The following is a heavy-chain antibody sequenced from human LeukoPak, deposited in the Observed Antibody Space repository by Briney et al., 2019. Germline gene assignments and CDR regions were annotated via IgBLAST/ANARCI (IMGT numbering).Heavy chain of an antibody. D-gene: IGHD3-3*01. CDR1: GFTVSSNY. J-gene: IGHJ6*02. CDR2: IYSGGST. Sequence: GGSLRLSCAASGFTVSSNYMSWVRQAPGKGLEWVSVIYSGGSTYYEDSVKGRFTISRDNSKNTLYLQMNSLRAEDTAVYYCARAQRYDFWSGEYGMDVWGQGTTVTVSS. CDR3: ARAQRYDFWSGEYGMDV. V-gene: IGHV3-66*01.